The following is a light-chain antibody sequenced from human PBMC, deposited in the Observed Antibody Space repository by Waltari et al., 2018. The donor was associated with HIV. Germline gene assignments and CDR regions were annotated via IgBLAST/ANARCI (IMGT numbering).Light chain of an antibody. CDR3: CSYAGGRVFVL. CDR1: ISDIGSYNV. J-gene: IGLJ2*01. Sequence: QSALSQPASVSGSPGPSITISCTGTISDIGSYNVVSWYQQYPGRAPKLIIYEVNKRASGVSDRFSGSKSGNRASLTVAGVKVEGEADYYCCSYAGGRVFVLFGGGTRLTV. V-gene: IGLV2-23*02. CDR2: EVN.